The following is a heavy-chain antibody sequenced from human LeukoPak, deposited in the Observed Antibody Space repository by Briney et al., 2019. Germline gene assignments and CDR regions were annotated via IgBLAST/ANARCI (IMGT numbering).Heavy chain of an antibody. V-gene: IGHV4-59*08. D-gene: IGHD6-13*01. CDR1: GGSISSYY. CDR3: ARQEGSSLDY. CDR2: IYYSGST. J-gene: IGHJ4*02. Sequence: SETLSLTCTVSGGSISSYYWSWIRQPPGEGLEWIGYIYYSGSTNYNPSLKSRVTISVDTSKNQFSLKLSSVTAADTAVYCCARQEGSSLDYWGQGTLVTVSS.